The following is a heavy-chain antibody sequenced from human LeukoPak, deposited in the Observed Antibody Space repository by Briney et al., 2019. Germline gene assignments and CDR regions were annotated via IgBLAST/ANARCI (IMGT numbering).Heavy chain of an antibody. CDR1: GVSISSYH. CDR3: ASSRIAAGAIDY. Sequence: SETLSLTCSVSGVSISSYHWNWIRQAAGKGLEWIGRMYSTGGTTYGSSLQSRVSMSADTSKNQVFLQVTSVTAADTATYYCASSRIAAGAIDYWGQGIPVTVSS. V-gene: IGHV4-4*07. J-gene: IGHJ4*02. CDR2: MYSTGGT. D-gene: IGHD6-25*01.